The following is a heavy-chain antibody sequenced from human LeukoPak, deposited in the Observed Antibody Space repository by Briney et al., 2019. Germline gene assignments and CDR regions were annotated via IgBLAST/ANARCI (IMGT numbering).Heavy chain of an antibody. D-gene: IGHD3-22*01. V-gene: IGHV1-18*01. CDR1: GYTFISYG. CDR2: ISAYNGNT. J-gene: IGHJ4*02. CDR3: ARAYYYDSSGYYYYDY. Sequence: ASVKVSCKASGYTFISYGISWVRQAPGQGLEWMGWISAYNGNTRYAQNLQGRVTMTTDTSTSTAYMELRSLRSDDTAVYYCARAYYYDSSGYYYYDYWGQGTLVTVSS.